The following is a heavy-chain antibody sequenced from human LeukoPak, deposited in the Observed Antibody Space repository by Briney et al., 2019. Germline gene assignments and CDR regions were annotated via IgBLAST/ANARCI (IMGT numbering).Heavy chain of an antibody. CDR3: ARGTERLPRPAFDI. J-gene: IGHJ3*02. V-gene: IGHV3-74*03. CDR2: INGDGSSI. D-gene: IGHD5-18*01. CDR1: GLTYRNYW. Sequence: PGGSLRLSCAASGLTYRNYWMHWVRQAPGKGLEWVSRINGDGSSITSVDSVKGRFTISRDNAKNTLHLQMNSLRVEDTAVYYCARGTERLPRPAFDIWGQGTLVTVSS.